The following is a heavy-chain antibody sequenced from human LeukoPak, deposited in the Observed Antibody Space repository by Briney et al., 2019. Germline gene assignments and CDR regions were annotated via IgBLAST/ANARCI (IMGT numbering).Heavy chain of an antibody. D-gene: IGHD3-22*01. CDR3: AKRGVVIRVILVGFHKEAYYFDS. Sequence: PGGSLRLSCAVSGITLSNYGMSWVRQAPGKGLEWVAGISGGGGGTSYADSVKGLFTISRDNPKNTLYLQMNNLRAQDTAVYFCAKRGVVIRVILVGFHKEAYYFDSWGQGALVTVSS. J-gene: IGHJ4*02. CDR1: GITLSNYG. V-gene: IGHV3-23*01. CDR2: ISGGGGGT.